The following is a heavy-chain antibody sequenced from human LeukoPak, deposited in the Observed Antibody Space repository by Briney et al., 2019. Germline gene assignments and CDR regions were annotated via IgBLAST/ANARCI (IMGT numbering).Heavy chain of an antibody. CDR3: ARGRLRSGRMYNWFDP. CDR1: GGSFSGYY. CDR2: INHSGST. Sequence: PSETLSLTCAVYGGSFSGYYWSWIRQPPGKGLEWIGEINHSGSTNYNPSLKSRVTISVDTSKNQFSLKLSSVTAAVTAVYYCARGRLRSGRMYNWFDPWGQGTLVTVSS. J-gene: IGHJ5*02. V-gene: IGHV4-34*01. D-gene: IGHD3-3*01.